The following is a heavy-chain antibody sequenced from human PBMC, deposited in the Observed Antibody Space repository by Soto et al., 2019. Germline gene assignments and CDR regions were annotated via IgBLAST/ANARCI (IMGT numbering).Heavy chain of an antibody. CDR3: ARGLMTTAVYYFDY. D-gene: IGHD4-17*01. CDR2: TRNKANSYTT. CDR1: GFTFSDHY. V-gene: IGHV3-72*01. J-gene: IGHJ4*02. Sequence: EVQLVESGGGLVQPGGSLRLSCAASGFTFSDHYMDWVRQAPGKGLEWVGRTRNKANSYTTEYAASVKGRFTISRDDSKNSLYRQMNSLKTEDTAVYYCARGLMTTAVYYFDYWGQGTLVTVSS.